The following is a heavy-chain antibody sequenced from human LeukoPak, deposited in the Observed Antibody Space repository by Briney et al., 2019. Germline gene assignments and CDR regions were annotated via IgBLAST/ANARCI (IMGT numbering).Heavy chain of an antibody. J-gene: IGHJ4*02. CDR1: GFTFSGDA. CDR3: ANRPGWRAFDY. Sequence: GGPLNLSCAASGFTFSGDALSWVRKPQGRGLGWVSTINYSGGTTYYADSVKGRFTISRDNSQNMLYLQMNSLRAEDTAVYFCANRPGWRAFDYWGQGTLVTVSS. V-gene: IGHV3-23*01. CDR2: INYSGGTT.